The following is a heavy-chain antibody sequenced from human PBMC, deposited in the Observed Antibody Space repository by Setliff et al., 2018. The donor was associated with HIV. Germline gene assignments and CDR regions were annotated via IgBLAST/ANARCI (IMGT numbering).Heavy chain of an antibody. CDR3: ARVFPPNFISAFVPGALDY. CDR1: GGSFSGYY. J-gene: IGHJ4*02. CDR2: INHSGST. D-gene: IGHD3-3*02. V-gene: IGHV4-34*01. Sequence: PSETLSLTCAVYGGSFSGYYYTWIRQPPGEGLEWIGEINHSGSTNYNPSLKSRVTISVDTPKNQFSLKLNSVTAADTAVYYCARVFPPNFISAFVPGALDYWGQGTLVTVSS.